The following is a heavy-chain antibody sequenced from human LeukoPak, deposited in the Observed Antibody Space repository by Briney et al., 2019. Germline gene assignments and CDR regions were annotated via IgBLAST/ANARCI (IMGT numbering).Heavy chain of an antibody. CDR3: AKAPVTTCSGAYCYPFDY. Sequence: PGGSLRLSCAASGLTVSRNYMSWVRQAPGKGLESVSVIYSGGSTYYADSVKGRFTISRDSSKNTLYLQMNRLRAEDAAVYYCAKAPVTTCSGAYCYPFDYWGQGTLVTVSS. D-gene: IGHD2-21*01. J-gene: IGHJ4*02. V-gene: IGHV3-53*01. CDR2: IYSGGST. CDR1: GLTVSRNY.